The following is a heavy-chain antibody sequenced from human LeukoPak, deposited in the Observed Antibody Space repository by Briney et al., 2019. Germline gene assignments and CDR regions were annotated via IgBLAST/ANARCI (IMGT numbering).Heavy chain of an antibody. CDR3: ARVGDSSGYPRWLDY. D-gene: IGHD3-22*01. CDR2: INPHSGDT. J-gene: IGHJ4*02. Sequence: GASVKVSCKVSGYIFTGYFLHWVRRAPGQGLEWMGGINPHSGDTNYAQKFQGRVTMTRDTSISTASMELTRLRSDDTAVYYCARVGDSSGYPRWLDYWGQGTLVTVSS. V-gene: IGHV1-2*02. CDR1: GYIFTGYF.